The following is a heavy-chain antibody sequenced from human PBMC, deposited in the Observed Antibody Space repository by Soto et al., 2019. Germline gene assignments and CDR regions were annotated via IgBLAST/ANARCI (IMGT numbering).Heavy chain of an antibody. J-gene: IGHJ4*02. CDR3: ATGGYCSDTTCYNFFDY. CDR2: IYPGDSDT. V-gene: IGHV5-51*01. D-gene: IGHD2-2*02. Sequence: GESLKISCQGSGYSFTTYWIGWVRQMPGKGLEWMGIIYPGDSDTRYSPSFQGQVTISADKSISTAYLQWSSLKASDTAIYYCATGGYCSDTTCYNFFDYWGQGTLVTVSS. CDR1: GYSFTTYW.